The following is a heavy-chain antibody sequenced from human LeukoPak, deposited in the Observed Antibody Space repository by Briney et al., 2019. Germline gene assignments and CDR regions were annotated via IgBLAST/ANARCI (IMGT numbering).Heavy chain of an antibody. V-gene: IGHV4-61*02. Sequence: SETLSLTCTVSGASVSSGSYYWTWIRQPAGKGLEWIGRMHSSGRTSYSPSLKSRVTISVDTSKNQFSLKLSSVTAADTAVYYCARGLRGYSYGYVPWELSYYMDVWGKGTTVTISS. CDR3: ARGLRGYSYGYVPWELSYYMDV. CDR2: MHSSGRT. D-gene: IGHD5-18*01. J-gene: IGHJ6*03. CDR1: GASVSSGSYY.